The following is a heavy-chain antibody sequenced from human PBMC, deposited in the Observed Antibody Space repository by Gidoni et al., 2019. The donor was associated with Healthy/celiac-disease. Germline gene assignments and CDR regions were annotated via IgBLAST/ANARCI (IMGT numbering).Heavy chain of an antibody. Sequence: QVQLVQSGAEVKKPGASVKVSCKASGYTFTGYYMHWVRQAPGQGLEWMGRINPNRGGTNYAQKFQGRVTMTRDTSISTAYMELSRLRSDDTAVYYCARGGRFLEWLFHFDYWGQGTLVTVSS. CDR2: INPNRGGT. D-gene: IGHD3-3*01. CDR3: ARGGRFLEWLFHFDY. V-gene: IGHV1-2*06. J-gene: IGHJ4*02. CDR1: GYTFTGYY.